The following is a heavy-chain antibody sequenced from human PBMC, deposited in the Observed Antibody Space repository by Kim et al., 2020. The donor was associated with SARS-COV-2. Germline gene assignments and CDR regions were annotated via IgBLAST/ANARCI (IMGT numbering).Heavy chain of an antibody. CDR3: AKDLGVTADGGYYYYYGMDV. Sequence: GGSLRLSCAASGFTFSSYGMHWVRQAPGKGLEWVAVISYDGSNKYYADSVKGRFTISRDNSKNTLYLQMNSLRAEDTAVYYCAKDLGVTADGGYYYYYGMDVWRQETTVTVSS. J-gene: IGHJ6*02. CDR1: GFTFSSYG. V-gene: IGHV3-30*18. D-gene: IGHD3-16*01. CDR2: ISYDGSNK.